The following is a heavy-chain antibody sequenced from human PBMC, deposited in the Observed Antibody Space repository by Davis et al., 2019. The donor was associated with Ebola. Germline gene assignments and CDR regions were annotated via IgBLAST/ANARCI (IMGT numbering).Heavy chain of an antibody. J-gene: IGHJ4*02. CDR1: GFTFTSYA. D-gene: IGHD7-27*01. Sequence: GESLKISCAASGFTFTSYAMTWVRQAPGKGLEWVSAISGSGGSTYYADSVKGRFTISRDNSKNTLYLQMNSLRAGDTAVYYCAKGPELGKFDYWGQGTLVTVSS. CDR2: ISGSGGST. V-gene: IGHV3-23*01. CDR3: AKGPELGKFDY.